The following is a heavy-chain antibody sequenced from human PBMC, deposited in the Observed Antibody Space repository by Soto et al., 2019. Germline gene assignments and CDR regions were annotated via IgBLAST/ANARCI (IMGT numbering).Heavy chain of an antibody. CDR3: AKDRGSGWFRDGMDV. Sequence: QVPLVESGGGVVQPGRSLRLSCAASGFTFSSYGMHWVRQAPGKGLEWVAVISYDGSNKYYADSVKGRFTISRDNSKNTLYLQMNSLRAEDTAVYYCAKDRGSGWFRDGMDVWGQGTTVTVSS. J-gene: IGHJ6*02. CDR2: ISYDGSNK. D-gene: IGHD6-19*01. V-gene: IGHV3-30*18. CDR1: GFTFSSYG.